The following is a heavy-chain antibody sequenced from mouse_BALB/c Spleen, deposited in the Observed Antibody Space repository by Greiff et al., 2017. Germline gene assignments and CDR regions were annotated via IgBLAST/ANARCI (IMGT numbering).Heavy chain of an antibody. J-gene: IGHJ4*01. D-gene: IGHD1-1*01. V-gene: IGHV2-9*02. CDR1: GFSLTSYG. CDR3: ARARENYSGSRPMDY. Sequence: QVQLKESGPGLVAPSQSLSFTCTVSGFSLTSYGVHWVRQPPGKGLEWLGVIWAGGSTNYNSALMSRLSISKDNSKSQVFLKMNSLQTDDTAMYYCARARENYSGSRPMDYWGQGTSVTVSS. CDR2: IWAGGST.